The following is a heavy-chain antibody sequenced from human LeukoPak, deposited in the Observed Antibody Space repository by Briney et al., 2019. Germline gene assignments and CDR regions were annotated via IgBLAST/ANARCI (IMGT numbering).Heavy chain of an antibody. CDR2: IIPIFGTA. CDR1: GGTFSSYA. CDR3: ARGLRFRSDFDY. V-gene: IGHV1-69*05. Sequence: ASVTVSCKASGGTFSSYAISWVRQAPGQGLEWMGGIIPIFGTANYAQKFQGRVTITTDESTSTAYMELSSLRSEDTAVYYCARGLRFRSDFDYWGQGTLSPSPQ. J-gene: IGHJ4*02. D-gene: IGHD5/OR15-5a*01.